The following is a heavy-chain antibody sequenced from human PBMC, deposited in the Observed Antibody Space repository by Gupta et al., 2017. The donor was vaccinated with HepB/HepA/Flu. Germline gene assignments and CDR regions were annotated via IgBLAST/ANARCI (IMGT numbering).Heavy chain of an antibody. CDR2: IYYSGST. V-gene: IGHV4-59*08. D-gene: IGHD3-22*01. CDR3: ARHYYDSSGYRGLFAFDI. CDR1: GGSISSYY. J-gene: IGHJ3*02. Sequence: QVQLQESGPGLVKPSETLSLTCTVSGGSISSYYWSWIRQPPGKGLEWIGYIYYSGSTNYNPSLKSRVTISVDTSKNQFSLKLSSVTAADTAVYYCARHYYDSSGYRGLFAFDIWGQGTMVTVSS.